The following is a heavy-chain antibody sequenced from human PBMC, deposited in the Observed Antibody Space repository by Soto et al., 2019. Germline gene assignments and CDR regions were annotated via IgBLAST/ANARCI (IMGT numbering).Heavy chain of an antibody. Sequence: QVQLVQSGAEVKKPGSSVKVSCEASGATLNTFINYGITWVRQAPGQGLEWMGGIIPVFGSAHYAQKFQGRVTISADESTRTAYVGLRSMRSDDTAVDYCGRGAATKIVVVMYDAFEIWGQGTMVTVSS. CDR2: IIPVFGSA. V-gene: IGHV1-69*12. CDR3: GRGAATKIVVVMYDAFEI. J-gene: IGHJ3*02. D-gene: IGHD3-22*01. CDR1: GATLNTFINYG.